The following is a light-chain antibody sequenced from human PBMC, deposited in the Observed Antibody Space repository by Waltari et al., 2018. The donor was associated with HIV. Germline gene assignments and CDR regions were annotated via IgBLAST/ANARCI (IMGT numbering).Light chain of an antibody. CDR3: SSYTSSSTLVV. CDR2: DFS. CDR1: TSDVGGYNY. V-gene: IGLV2-14*03. J-gene: IGLJ2*01. Sequence: QSALTQPASVSGSPGQSIIISCTGTTSDVGGYNYVSWYQHHPGKAPKHIIYDFSNRPSGISIRFSGSKSGNTASLTISGLQAEDEADYYCSSYTSSSTLVVFGGGTKLTVL.